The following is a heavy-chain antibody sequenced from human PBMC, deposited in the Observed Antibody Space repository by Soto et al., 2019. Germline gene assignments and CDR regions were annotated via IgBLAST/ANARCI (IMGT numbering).Heavy chain of an antibody. CDR2: IYYSGST. V-gene: IGHV4-31*03. CDR1: GGSISSGGYY. CDR3: ARQGGLRGHYYYYGMDV. D-gene: IGHD5-12*01. J-gene: IGHJ6*02. Sequence: QVQLQESGPGLVKPSQTLSLTCTVSGGSISSGGYYWSWIRQHPGKALEWIGYIYYSGSTYYNPSLKSRVTISVDTSKNQYSLKLSSVTAADTAVYYCARQGGLRGHYYYYGMDVWGQGTTVTVSS.